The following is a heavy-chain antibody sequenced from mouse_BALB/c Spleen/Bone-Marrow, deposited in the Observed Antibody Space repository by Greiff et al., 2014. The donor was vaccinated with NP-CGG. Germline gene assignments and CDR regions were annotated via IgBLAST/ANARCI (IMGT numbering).Heavy chain of an antibody. D-gene: IGHD2-1*01. Sequence: EVQVLESGAELVKPGASVKLSCTASGFNIKDTYMHWVKQRPEQGLEWIGRIDPANGNTKYDPKFQGKATITADTSSNTAYLQLSSLTSEDTAVYYCAIYYGNYYAMDYWGQGTSVTVSS. J-gene: IGHJ4*01. V-gene: IGHV14-3*02. CDR2: IDPANGNT. CDR3: AIYYGNYYAMDY. CDR1: GFNIKDTY.